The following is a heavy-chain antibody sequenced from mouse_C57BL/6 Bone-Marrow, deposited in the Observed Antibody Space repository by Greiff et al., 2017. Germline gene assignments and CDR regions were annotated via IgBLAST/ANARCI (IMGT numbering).Heavy chain of an antibody. Sequence: VQLQQSGAELVRPGASVTLSCKASGYTFTDYEMHWVKQTPVHGLEWIGAIDPETGGTAYNQKFKGKAILTADKSSSTAYMELRSLTSEDSAVYYSTRGENGYDDYWGQGTTLTVTS. V-gene: IGHV1-15*01. CDR1: GYTFTDYE. CDR2: IDPETGGT. CDR3: TRGENGYDDY. D-gene: IGHD2-2*01. J-gene: IGHJ2*01.